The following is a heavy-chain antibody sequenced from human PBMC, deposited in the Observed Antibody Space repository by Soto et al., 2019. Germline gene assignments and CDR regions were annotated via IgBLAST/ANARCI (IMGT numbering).Heavy chain of an antibody. CDR2: ISAYNGNT. Sequence: QVQLVQSGAEVKKPGASVKVSCKASGYTFTSYGISWVRQAPGQGLERMGWISAYNGNTNYAQKLQGRVTMTTDTSTSTAYMERRSLRADDTAVYYCAGDGSRYSSGWTSYWGQGTLVTVSS. CDR3: AGDGSRYSSGWTSY. CDR1: GYTFTSYG. J-gene: IGHJ4*02. D-gene: IGHD6-19*01. V-gene: IGHV1-18*01.